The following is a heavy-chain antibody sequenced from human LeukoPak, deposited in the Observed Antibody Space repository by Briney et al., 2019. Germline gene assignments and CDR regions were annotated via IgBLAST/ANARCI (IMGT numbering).Heavy chain of an antibody. CDR2: ISKDGSNK. D-gene: IGHD1-26*01. CDR1: GFTFSSYA. V-gene: IGHV3-30-3*01. Sequence: PGRSLRLSCAASGFTFSSYAMHWVRQAPGKRLEWVAVISKDGSNKYYADSVKGRFTISRENSKNTLYLQMNSLRAEDTAVYYCARESYTFDYWGQGTLVTVSS. J-gene: IGHJ4*02. CDR3: ARESYTFDY.